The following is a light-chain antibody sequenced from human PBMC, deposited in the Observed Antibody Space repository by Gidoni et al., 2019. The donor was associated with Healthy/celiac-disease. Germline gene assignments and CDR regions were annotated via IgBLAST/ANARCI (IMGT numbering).Light chain of an antibody. V-gene: IGKV3-15*01. CDR1: QSVSSN. J-gene: IGKJ2*01. Sequence: EIVMTQSPATLSVSPWERATLSCRASQSVSSNLAWYQQKPGQAPRLLIYGASTRATGIPARFSGSGSGTEFTLTISSLQSEDFAVYYCQQYNNWPPYTFXXXTKLEIK. CDR2: GAS. CDR3: QQYNNWPPYT.